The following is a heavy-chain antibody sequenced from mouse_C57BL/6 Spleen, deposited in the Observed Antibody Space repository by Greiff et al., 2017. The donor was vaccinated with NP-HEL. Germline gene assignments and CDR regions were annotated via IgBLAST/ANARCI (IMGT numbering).Heavy chain of an antibody. J-gene: IGHJ3*01. CDR2: ISYDGSN. Sequence: EESGPGLVKPSQSLSLTCSVTGYSITSGYYCNWIRPFPGNKLEWMGNISYDGSNNYNPSLKNRITITRDTSKNQFFLKLNSVTTEDTATYYCARNYGYYEAWFAYWGQGTLVTVSA. D-gene: IGHD2-1*01. CDR3: ARNYGYYEAWFAY. CDR1: GYSITSGYY. V-gene: IGHV3-6*01.